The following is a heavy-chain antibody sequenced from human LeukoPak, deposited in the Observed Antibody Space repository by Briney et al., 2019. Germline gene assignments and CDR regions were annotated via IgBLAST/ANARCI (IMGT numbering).Heavy chain of an antibody. J-gene: IGHJ4*02. V-gene: IGHV3-21*01. CDR3: ARAGFTFSDYFGSFFDY. CDR2: ISSSSYYI. D-gene: IGHD3-10*01. Sequence: GGSLRLSCAASGFTFSSYSMNWIRQAPGKGLEWVSSISSSSYYIYYADSVKGRFTISRDNAKNSLYLQMNSLRAEDTAVYYCARAGFTFSDYFGSFFDYWGQGTLVTVSS. CDR1: GFTFSSYS.